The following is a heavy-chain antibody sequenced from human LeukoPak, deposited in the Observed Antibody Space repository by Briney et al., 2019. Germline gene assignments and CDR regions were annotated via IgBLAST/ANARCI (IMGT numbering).Heavy chain of an antibody. CDR2: ISSSSSYI. CDR1: GFTFSSYS. CDR3: ARSAYGGSGYDHYYGMDV. V-gene: IGHV3-21*01. D-gene: IGHD6-19*01. Sequence: PGGSLRLSCAASGFTFSSYSMNWVRQAPGKGLEWVSSISSSSSYIYYADSVKGRFTISRDNAKNSLYLQMNSLRAEDTAVYYCARSAYGGSGYDHYYGMDVWGQGTTVTVSS. J-gene: IGHJ6*02.